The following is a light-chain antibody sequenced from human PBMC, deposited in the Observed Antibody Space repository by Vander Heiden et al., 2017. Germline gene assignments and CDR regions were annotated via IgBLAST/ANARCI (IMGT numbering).Light chain of an antibody. CDR1: QSINTY. Sequence: DIQMLQSPSTLSAPVGDRVTIPCRASQSINTYLAWYQQKPGKAPNLLIYKASILESGVPSRFSGSGSGTEFTLTISSLQPDDFATYYCQQYNSFTWTFGQGTKVEIK. V-gene: IGKV1-5*03. CDR3: QQYNSFTWT. J-gene: IGKJ1*01. CDR2: KAS.